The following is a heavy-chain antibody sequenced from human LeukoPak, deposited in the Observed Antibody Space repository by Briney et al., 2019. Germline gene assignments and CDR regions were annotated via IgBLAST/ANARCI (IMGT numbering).Heavy chain of an antibody. Sequence: SVKVSCKASGGTFSSYAISWVRQAPEQGLEWLGGIIPIFDTANYAQKFQGRVTITADESTSTAYMELSSLRSEDTAVYYCARAITIFGVVTDYYYYGMDVWGQGTTVTVSS. CDR3: ARAITIFGVVTDYYYYGMDV. D-gene: IGHD3-3*01. J-gene: IGHJ6*02. CDR2: IIPIFDTA. V-gene: IGHV1-69*13. CDR1: GGTFSSYA.